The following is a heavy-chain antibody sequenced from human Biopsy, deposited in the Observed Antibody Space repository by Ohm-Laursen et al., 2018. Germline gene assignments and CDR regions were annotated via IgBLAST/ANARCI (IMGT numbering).Heavy chain of an antibody. CDR1: GFTFATYG. D-gene: IGHD4-17*01. V-gene: IGHV3-23*01. Sequence: GSLRPSCSASGFTFATYGMSWVRQAPGKGLEWVSGISSSGNSTYYAGSVKGRFTISRDNSKNTLYLQLNSLRADDTAVYYCALAAAQTVTHFDYWGQGTLVTVSS. J-gene: IGHJ4*02. CDR2: ISSSGNST. CDR3: ALAAAQTVTHFDY.